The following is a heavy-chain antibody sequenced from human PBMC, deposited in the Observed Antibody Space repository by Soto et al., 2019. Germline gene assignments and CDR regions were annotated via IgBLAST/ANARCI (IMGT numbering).Heavy chain of an antibody. CDR1: GGTFSSYA. CDR3: SIDPQDRSKYYYDSSGPSGWFDP. Sequence: QVQLVQSGAELKKPGSSVKVSCKASGGTFSSYAISWVRQAPGQGLEWMGGIIPIFGTANYAQKFQGRFTITADESTSPAYMELSSLRSEYTAVYYCSIDPQDRSKYYYDSSGPSGWFDPWCQGTLVTVSS. D-gene: IGHD3-22*01. CDR2: IIPIFGTA. V-gene: IGHV1-69*01. J-gene: IGHJ5*02.